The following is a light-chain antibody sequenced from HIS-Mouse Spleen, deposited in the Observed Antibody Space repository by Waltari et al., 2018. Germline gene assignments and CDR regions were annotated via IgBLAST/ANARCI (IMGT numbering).Light chain of an antibody. V-gene: IGLV2-23*01. CDR2: EGS. CDR3: CSYAGSSTWV. CDR1: SSVVGSYTL. Sequence: QSPLPQPSPVSGAPGQSITIPCTGTSSVVGSYTLVSWYQQHPGKAPKLMIYEGSKRPSGVSNRFSGSKSGNTASLTISGLQAEDEADYYCCSYAGSSTWVFGGGTKLTVL. J-gene: IGLJ3*02.